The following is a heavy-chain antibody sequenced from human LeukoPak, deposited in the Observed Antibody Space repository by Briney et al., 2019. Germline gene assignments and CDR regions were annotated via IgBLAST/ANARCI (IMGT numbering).Heavy chain of an antibody. CDR1: GGTFSSYA. CDR2: IIPIFGTA. D-gene: IGHD6-13*01. J-gene: IGHJ4*02. CDR3: ARMGGQQLVFGDY. V-gene: IGHV1-69*01. Sequence: GASVTVSCTASGGTFSSYAISWVRPAPGQGLEWMGGIIPIFGTANYAQKFQGRVTITADESTSTAYMELSSLRSEDTAVYYCARMGGQQLVFGDYWGQGTLVTVSS.